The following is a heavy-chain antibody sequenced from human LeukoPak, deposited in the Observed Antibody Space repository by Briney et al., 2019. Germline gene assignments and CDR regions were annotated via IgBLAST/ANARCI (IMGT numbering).Heavy chain of an antibody. V-gene: IGHV4-30-4*08. J-gene: IGHJ4*02. CDR1: GGSISSGDYY. CDR2: IYYSGST. Sequence: SQTLSLTCTVSGGSISSGDYYWSWIRQPPGKGLEWVGYIYYSGSTNYNPSLKSRVTISVETSKNQFSLKLSSVTAADTAVYHCARGGSYGPLDYWGQGTLLTVSS. CDR3: ARGGSYGPLDY. D-gene: IGHD5-18*01.